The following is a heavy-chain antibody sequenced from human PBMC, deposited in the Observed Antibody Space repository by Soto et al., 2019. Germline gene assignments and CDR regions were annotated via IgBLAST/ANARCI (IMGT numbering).Heavy chain of an antibody. CDR1: GYSFTSYW. D-gene: IGHD6-13*01. Sequence: GESLKISCKGSGYSFTSYWISWVRQMPGKGLEWMGRIDPSDSYTNYSPSFQGYVTISADKSISTAYLQWSSLKASDTAMYYCARVYSSSWYYYYGMDVWGQGTTVTVSS. J-gene: IGHJ6*02. V-gene: IGHV5-10-1*01. CDR2: IDPSDSYT. CDR3: ARVYSSSWYYYYGMDV.